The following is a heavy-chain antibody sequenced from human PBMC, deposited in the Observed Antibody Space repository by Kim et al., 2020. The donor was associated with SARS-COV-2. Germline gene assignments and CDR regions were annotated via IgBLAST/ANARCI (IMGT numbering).Heavy chain of an antibody. CDR3: AREGHCSSCSFPKHNWFDP. Sequence: GGSLRLSCAASGFTFSSYWMHWVRQAPGKGLVWVSRINSDGSSTSYADSVKGRFTISRDNAKNTLYLQMNSLRAEDTAVYYCAREGHCSSCSFPKHNWFDPWGQGTLVTVSS. V-gene: IGHV3-74*01. D-gene: IGHD6-13*01. CDR2: INSDGSST. J-gene: IGHJ5*02. CDR1: GFTFSSYW.